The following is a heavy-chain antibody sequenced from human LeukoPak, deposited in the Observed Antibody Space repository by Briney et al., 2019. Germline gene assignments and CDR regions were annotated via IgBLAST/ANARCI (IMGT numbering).Heavy chain of an antibody. J-gene: IGHJ4*02. Sequence: GGSLRLSCAASGFTFDEYGMSWVRQAPGKGLEWVSGINWNGGNTGYADSVKGRFTISRDNAKNSLYLQMNSLRAEDTAVYYCTSGSYDRGDPFDYWGQGTLVTVSS. V-gene: IGHV3-20*04. CDR1: GFTFDEYG. D-gene: IGHD1-26*01. CDR3: TSGSYDRGDPFDY. CDR2: INWNGGNT.